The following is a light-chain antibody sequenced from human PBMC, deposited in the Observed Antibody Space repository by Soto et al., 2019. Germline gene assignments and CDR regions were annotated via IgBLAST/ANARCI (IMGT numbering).Light chain of an antibody. CDR3: QQRSDWPRT. CDR1: QSVSTY. J-gene: IGKJ2*01. Sequence: EIVLTQSPPTLSLSPGEGATLSCRASQSVSTYLAWYQQKPGQAPRLLIYDASSRATGIPARFSGSGSETDFTLPISSLEPEDFAVYYCQQRSDWPRTFGQGTKLEI. V-gene: IGKV3-11*01. CDR2: DAS.